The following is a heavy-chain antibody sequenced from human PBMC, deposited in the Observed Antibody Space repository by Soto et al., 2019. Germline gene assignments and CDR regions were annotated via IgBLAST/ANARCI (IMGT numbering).Heavy chain of an antibody. J-gene: IGHJ1*01. CDR2: IDAGNGNT. V-gene: IGHV1-3*01. CDR1: GYTFTSHA. Sequence: QVQLVQSGAEVKKPGASVKVSCKASGYTFTSHAMHWVRQAPGQRLEWMGWIDAGNGNTKYSQKFQGRVTITRDTSASTAYMELSSLRSEDTALYSCATGITRSEGRYFQHWGQGTLVTVSS. D-gene: IGHD1-20*01. CDR3: ATGITRSEGRYFQH.